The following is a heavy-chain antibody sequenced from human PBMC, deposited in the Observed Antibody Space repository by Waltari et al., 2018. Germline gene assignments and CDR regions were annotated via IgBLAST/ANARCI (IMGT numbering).Heavy chain of an antibody. Sequence: QVQLVQSGVEVRRPGASMKVPCWASGYTFTDYSIHRVRQAPGQGLEWMGRIEPNTGATHYAQRFQNRITMTRDTSIDTTYLELSGLRSDDTALYFCARENRFPNPTCSGGTCPEAWFDPWGQGSLVTVSA. J-gene: IGHJ5*02. CDR1: GYTFTDYS. CDR2: IEPNTGAT. V-gene: IGHV1-2*06. D-gene: IGHD2-15*01. CDR3: ARENRFPNPTCSGGTCPEAWFDP.